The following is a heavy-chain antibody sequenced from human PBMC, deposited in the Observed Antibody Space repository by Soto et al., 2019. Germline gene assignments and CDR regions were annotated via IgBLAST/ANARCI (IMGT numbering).Heavy chain of an antibody. CDR2: IYHSGST. V-gene: IGHV4-59*08. D-gene: IGHD3-10*01. CDR3: ARRYGLSAFDI. J-gene: IGHJ3*02. Sequence: QVQLQESGPGLVKPSETLSLTCTVSGGSISSYYWSWIRQPPGKGLEWIGHIYHSGSTNFNPSLKSRVTISVHTSTNQFSLKLSSVTAADTAVYFCARRYGLSAFDIWGQGTMVTVSS. CDR1: GGSISSYY.